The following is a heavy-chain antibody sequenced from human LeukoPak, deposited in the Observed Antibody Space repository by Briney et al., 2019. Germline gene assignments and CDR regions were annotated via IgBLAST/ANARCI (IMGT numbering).Heavy chain of an antibody. CDR3: ARFSNDHGVKFDY. J-gene: IGHJ4*02. V-gene: IGHV4-34*01. CDR1: GGSFSGYY. Sequence: SETLSLTCAVYGGSFSGYYWTWIRQTPGKGLEWIGEIYHNGRTDYNPSLKSRVTMSVDTSKNQFSLKLDSVTAADTAVYYCARFSNDHGVKFDYWGQGTLVTVSS. CDR2: IYHNGRT. D-gene: IGHD4-17*01.